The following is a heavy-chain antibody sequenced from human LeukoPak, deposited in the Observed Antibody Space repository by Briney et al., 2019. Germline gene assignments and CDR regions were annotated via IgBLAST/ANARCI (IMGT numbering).Heavy chain of an antibody. CDR3: ARVPLYNSGSYYWFDP. V-gene: IGHV1-18*01. D-gene: IGHD3-10*01. CDR1: GYSFTSYG. J-gene: IGHJ5*02. Sequence: ASVKVSCKASGYSFTSYGISWVRQAPGQGLEWMGWINTYNGNTNYAQNVQGRVTMTTDTATSTAYMELRSLRSDDTAVYFCARVPLYNSGSYYWFDPWGQGTLVTVSS. CDR2: INTYNGNT.